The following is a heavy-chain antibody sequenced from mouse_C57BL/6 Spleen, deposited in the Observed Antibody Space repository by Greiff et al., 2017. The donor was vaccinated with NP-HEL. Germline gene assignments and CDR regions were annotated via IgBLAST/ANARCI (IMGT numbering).Heavy chain of an antibody. D-gene: IGHD1-1*01. CDR3: ARATVVATRAMDY. CDR2: IYPGSGNT. CDR1: GYTFTDYY. Sequence: VKLVESGAELVRPGASVKLSCKASGYTFTDYYINWVKQRPGQGLEWIARIYPGSGNTYYNEKFKGKATLTAEKSSSTAYMQLSSLTSEDSAVYFCARATVVATRAMDYWGQGTSVTVSS. J-gene: IGHJ4*01. V-gene: IGHV1-76*01.